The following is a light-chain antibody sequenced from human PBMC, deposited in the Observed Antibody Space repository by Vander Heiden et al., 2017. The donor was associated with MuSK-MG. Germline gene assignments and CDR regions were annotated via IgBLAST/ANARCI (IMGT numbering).Light chain of an antibody. V-gene: IGKV1-5*03. CDR2: KAS. CDR3: QQYKSYAVT. CDR1: QTINSW. Sequence: DTQMTQSPPTLSASAGDRVTITCRASQTINSWLAWYQQKPGKAPKLLIHKASSLESGVPSRFSGSGSGTEFTLTISSLQPDDFATYYCQQYKSYAVTFGGGTKLEIK. J-gene: IGKJ4*01.